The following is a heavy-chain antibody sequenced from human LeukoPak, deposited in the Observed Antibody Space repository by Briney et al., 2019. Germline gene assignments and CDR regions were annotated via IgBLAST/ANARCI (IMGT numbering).Heavy chain of an antibody. CDR1: GGAISSDDYY. Sequence: SETLSLTCTGSGGAISSDDYYWSWIRQPPGKGLEWIGYIYYSGSTYYNPSLKSRVTISVDTSKNQFSLKLSSVTAADTAVYSCARVEMASMRAFDIWGQGTMVTVSS. J-gene: IGHJ3*02. CDR2: IYYSGST. CDR3: ARVEMASMRAFDI. D-gene: IGHD5-24*01. V-gene: IGHV4-30-4*08.